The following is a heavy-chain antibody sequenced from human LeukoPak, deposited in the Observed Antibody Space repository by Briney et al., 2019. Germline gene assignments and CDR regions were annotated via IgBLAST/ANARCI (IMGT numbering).Heavy chain of an antibody. V-gene: IGHV1-58*01. CDR2: IVVCSGNT. D-gene: IGHD3-3*01. Sequence: GASVKVSCKASGFTFTSSAVQWVRQARGQRLEWIGWIVVCSGNTNYAQKFQERVTITRDMSTSTAYMELSSLRSEDTAVYYCAADASTNYYDFWSGYYDGGYGYYYGMDVWGQGTTVTVSS. J-gene: IGHJ6*02. CDR1: GFTFTSSA. CDR3: AADASTNYYDFWSGYYDGGYGYYYGMDV.